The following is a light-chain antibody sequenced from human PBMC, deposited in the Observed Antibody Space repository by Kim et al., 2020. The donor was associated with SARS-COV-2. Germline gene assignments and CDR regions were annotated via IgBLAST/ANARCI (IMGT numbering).Light chain of an antibody. CDR3: AALDDSLNGWV. Sequence: ELTQPPSASGTPGQRVTISCSGSSSNIGSNAVHWYQQLPGTGPKLLIYTNNQRPSGVPDRFSGSKSGTSASLAISGLQSEDEADYYCAALDDSLNGWVFGGGTQLTVL. V-gene: IGLV1-44*01. J-gene: IGLJ3*02. CDR2: TNN. CDR1: SSNIGSNA.